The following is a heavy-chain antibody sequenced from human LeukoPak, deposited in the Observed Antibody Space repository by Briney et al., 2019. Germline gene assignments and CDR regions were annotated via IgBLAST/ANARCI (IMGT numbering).Heavy chain of an antibody. CDR1: GGSISSSSYY. V-gene: IGHV4-39*01. D-gene: IGHD3-10*01. J-gene: IGHJ5*02. Sequence: SETLSLTCTVSGGSISSSSYYWGWIRQPPGKGLEWIGSIYYSGSTYYNPSLKSRVTISVDTSKNQFSLKLSSVTAADTAVYYCARHYGSGSYYSNWFDPWGQGALVTVSS. CDR3: ARHYGSGSYYSNWFDP. CDR2: IYYSGST.